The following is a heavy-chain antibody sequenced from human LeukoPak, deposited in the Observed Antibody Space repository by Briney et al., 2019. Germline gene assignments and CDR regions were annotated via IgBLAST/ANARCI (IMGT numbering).Heavy chain of an antibody. J-gene: IGHJ4*02. D-gene: IGHD3-10*01. CDR1: GYTFTSYD. V-gene: IGHV1-8*01. CDR2: MNPNSGNT. CDR3: ARSPPGYYYGSGSYYNSGDFDY. Sequence: ASVKVSCKASGYTFTSYDINWVRQATGQGLEWMGWMNPNSGNTGYAQKFRGRVTMTRNTSISTAYMELSSLRSEDTAVYYCARSPPGYYYGSGSYYNSGDFDYWGQGTLVTVSS.